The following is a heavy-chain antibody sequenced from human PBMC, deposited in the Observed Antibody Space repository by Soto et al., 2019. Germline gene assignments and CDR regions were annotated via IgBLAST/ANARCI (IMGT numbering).Heavy chain of an antibody. V-gene: IGHV1-69*01. D-gene: IGHD2-2*01. CDR1: GGTFGSYA. J-gene: IGHJ4*02. CDR2: IIPVSGAA. Sequence: QVQLVQSGAEVKKPGSSVKVSCKASGGTFGSYAFSWVRQAPGQGLEWMGGIIPVSGAAHYAQKFQGRVTITADESTSTAXXXLXXXSSQDTAVYYCATALGCRSTSCTLDYWGQGTRVIVSS. CDR3: ATALGCRSTSCTLDY.